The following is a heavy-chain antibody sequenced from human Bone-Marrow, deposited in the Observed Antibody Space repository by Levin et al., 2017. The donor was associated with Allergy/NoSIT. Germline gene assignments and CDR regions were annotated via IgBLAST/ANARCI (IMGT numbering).Heavy chain of an antibody. CDR1: GFIFRSYA. D-gene: IGHD6-19*01. Sequence: GGSLRLSCAASGFIFRSYAMSWVRQAPGKGLEWVAGTSGSGDRTYYTDSAKGRFTISRDRSKSTVYLQMNSLRAEDTALYYCAKGTSIAVAAWGYFDHWGQGILVTVSS. CDR2: TSGSGDRT. V-gene: IGHV3-23*01. CDR3: AKGTSIAVAAWGYFDH. J-gene: IGHJ4*02.